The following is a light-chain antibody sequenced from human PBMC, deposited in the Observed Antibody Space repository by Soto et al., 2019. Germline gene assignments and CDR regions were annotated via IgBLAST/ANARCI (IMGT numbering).Light chain of an antibody. V-gene: IGKV1-27*01. CDR2: AAS. J-gene: IGKJ5*01. CDR1: QGISNN. CDR3: QKYNSVPIT. Sequence: DIQMTQSPSSLSASVGDRVTITCRASQGISNNLAWYQQKPGKVPKLLIYAASTLQSGVPSRFSGSGSGTDFTLTISSLRPDDVATYYCQKYNSVPITFGQGTRLEIK.